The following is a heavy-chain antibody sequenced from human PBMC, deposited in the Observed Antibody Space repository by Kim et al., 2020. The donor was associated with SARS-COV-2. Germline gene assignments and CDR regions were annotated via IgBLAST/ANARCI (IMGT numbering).Heavy chain of an antibody. J-gene: IGHJ4*02. Sequence: SETLSLTCIVSGDSISSSYWSWIRQPPGKGLEWIGYVHYSGSTNYNPSLKSRVTISLDTSKNHFSLNLRSVTAADTAVYYCTTGGGWLPDNWGQRTLGTV. D-gene: IGHD5-18*01. CDR1: GDSISSSY. V-gene: IGHV4-59*01. CDR2: VHYSGST. CDR3: TTGGGWLPDN.